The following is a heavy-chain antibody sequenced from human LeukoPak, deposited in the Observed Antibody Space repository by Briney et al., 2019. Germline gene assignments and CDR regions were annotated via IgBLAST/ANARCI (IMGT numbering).Heavy chain of an antibody. J-gene: IGHJ3*02. CDR3: ASLYGGNPEAFDI. V-gene: IGHV4-59*08. Sequence: SETLSLTCTVSGGSISSYYWSWIRQPPGKGLEWIGSMYHSGTTSYNPSLKSRVTISVDTSKNQFSLKLSSVTAADTAVYYCASLYGGNPEAFDIWGQGTMVTVSS. CDR2: MYHSGTT. D-gene: IGHD4-23*01. CDR1: GGSISSYY.